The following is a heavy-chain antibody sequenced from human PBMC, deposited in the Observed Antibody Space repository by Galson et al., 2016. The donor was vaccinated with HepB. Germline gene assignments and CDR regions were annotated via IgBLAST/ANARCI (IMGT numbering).Heavy chain of an antibody. CDR2: ISAYNGNT. V-gene: IGHV1-18*01. Sequence: SVKVSCKASGYTFTNYGITWVRQAPGQGLEWAGWISAYNGNTNYAQKLQGRVTMTTYTPTSTAYTELRSRRSDDTAVYYCARGLSGTSGWFFDYWGQGTLVTVSS. J-gene: IGHJ4*02. CDR3: ARGLSGTSGWFFDY. CDR1: GYTFTNYG. D-gene: IGHD6-19*01.